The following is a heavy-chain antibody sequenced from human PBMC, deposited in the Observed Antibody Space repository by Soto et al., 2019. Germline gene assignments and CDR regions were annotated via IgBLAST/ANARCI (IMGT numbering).Heavy chain of an antibody. CDR3: ARGPRVLARIPSLFDY. D-gene: IGHD6-6*01. Sequence: ASVKVSCKASGYTFTSYAMHWVRQAPGQRLEWMGWINAGNGNTKYSQKFQGGVTITRDTSLSTAYMELSGLRSEDTAVYFCARGPRVLARIPSLFDYWGQGTLVTVSS. CDR1: GYTFTSYA. V-gene: IGHV1-3*01. CDR2: INAGNGNT. J-gene: IGHJ4*02.